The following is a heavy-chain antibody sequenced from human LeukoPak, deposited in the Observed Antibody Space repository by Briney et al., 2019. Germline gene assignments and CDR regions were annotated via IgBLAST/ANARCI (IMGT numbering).Heavy chain of an antibody. CDR1: GFTFSSHA. CDR2: ISGSGGST. J-gene: IGHJ4*02. D-gene: IGHD6-19*01. CDR3: ARIAVAGFDY. Sequence: GGSLRLSCAASGFTFSSHAVSWIRQAPGKGLEWVSGISGSGGSTYYADSVKGRFTTSRDNSKNMLYLQMNSLRAEDTAVYYCARIAVAGFDYWGQGTLDTVSS. V-gene: IGHV3-23*01.